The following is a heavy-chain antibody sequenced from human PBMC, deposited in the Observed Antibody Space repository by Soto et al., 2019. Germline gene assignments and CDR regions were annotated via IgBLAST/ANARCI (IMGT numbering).Heavy chain of an antibody. V-gene: IGHV4-34*01. J-gene: IGHJ6*03. CDR2: INHSGST. CDR3: ARGPSSTAPNYYYYMDV. Sequence: PSETLSLTCAVYGGSFSGYYWSWIRQPPGKGLEWIGEINHSGSTNYNPSLKSRVTISVDTSKNQFSLKLSSVTAADTAVYYCARGPSSTAPNYYYYMDVWGKGTTVTVCS. D-gene: IGHD2-2*01. CDR1: GGSFSGYY.